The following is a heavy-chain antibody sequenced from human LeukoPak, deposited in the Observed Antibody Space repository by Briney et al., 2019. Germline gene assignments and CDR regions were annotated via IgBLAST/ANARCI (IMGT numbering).Heavy chain of an antibody. D-gene: IGHD2-15*01. CDR2: ISYDGSNK. Sequence: GRSLRLSCAASGFTFSSYAMHWVRQAPGKGLEWVAVISYDGSNKYYADSVKGRFTISRDNSKNTLYLQMNSLRAEDTAVYYCAKERGLLGYWGQGTLVTVSS. CDR1: GFTFSSYA. V-gene: IGHV3-30-3*01. CDR3: AKERGLLGY. J-gene: IGHJ4*02.